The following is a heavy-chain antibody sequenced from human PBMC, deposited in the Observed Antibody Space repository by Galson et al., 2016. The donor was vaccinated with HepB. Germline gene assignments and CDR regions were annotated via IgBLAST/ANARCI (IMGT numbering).Heavy chain of an antibody. V-gene: IGHV3-7*01. CDR3: ARRLDTQRRIAGWGWGMDV. J-gene: IGHJ6*02. CDR2: INPDGSEK. D-gene: IGHD6-19*01. Sequence: SLRLSCAASGFTFRSYWMSWVRQAPGKGLEWVANINPDGSEKYSADSAKGRFTISRDNGKNSLYLQMSSLRVEDAGVYYCARRLDTQRRIAGWGWGMDVWGQGTTVTVS. CDR1: GFTFRSYW.